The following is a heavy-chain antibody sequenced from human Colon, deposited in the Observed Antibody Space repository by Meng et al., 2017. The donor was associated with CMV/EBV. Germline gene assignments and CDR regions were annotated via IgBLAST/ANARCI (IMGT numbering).Heavy chain of an antibody. J-gene: IGHJ4*02. Sequence: GSLRLSCAVYRGSLSGYYWSWIRQPPGKGLEWIGEINHSGNTNYNTSVKSRVTISVDTSKNQFSLKLSSVTAADTSMYYCARALYFYGSGSLLVDNRRFYFDYWGQGTLVTVSS. CDR2: INHSGNT. CDR1: RGSLSGYY. CDR3: ARALYFYGSGSLLVDNRRFYFDY. V-gene: IGHV4-34*01. D-gene: IGHD3-10*01.